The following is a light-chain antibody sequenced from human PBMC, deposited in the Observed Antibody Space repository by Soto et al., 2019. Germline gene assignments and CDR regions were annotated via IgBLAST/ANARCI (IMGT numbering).Light chain of an antibody. CDR3: QQYGSSPYT. CDR2: AST. CDR1: QSVSSNL. Sequence: EIVVTQSPATLSLSPGERATLSCGASQSVSSNLVAWYQQTPRQARRLLNFASTGRPAVLSDRFSGSWSAKDFTITISRLEPEDSAMYYCQQYGSSPYTFGEGTKVDIK. J-gene: IGKJ2*01. V-gene: IGKV3-20*01.